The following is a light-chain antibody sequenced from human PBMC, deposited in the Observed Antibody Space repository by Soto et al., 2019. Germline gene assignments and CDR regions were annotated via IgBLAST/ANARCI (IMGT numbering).Light chain of an antibody. J-gene: IGLJ1*01. CDR1: SSNIGAGYV. CDR3: QSYDNNSDYV. CDR2: SDN. Sequence: QSVLTQPPSVSGAPGQRVTICCTGSSSNIGAGYVVHWYQQLPGAAPKLLIFSDNNRPSGVPDRFSGSKSGTSASLAITGLRAEDEADYYCQSYDNNSDYVFGTGTKVTVL. V-gene: IGLV1-40*01.